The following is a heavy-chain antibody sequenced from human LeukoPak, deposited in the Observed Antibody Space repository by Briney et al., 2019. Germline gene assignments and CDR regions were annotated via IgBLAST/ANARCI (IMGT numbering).Heavy chain of an antibody. CDR2: IIPIFGTA. CDR1: GGTFSSYA. CDR3: ARGVHYGGAIDY. V-gene: IGHV1-69*06. D-gene: IGHD4-17*01. J-gene: IGHJ4*02. Sequence: ASVKVSCKASGGTFSSYAISWVRQAPGQGLEWMGRIIPIFGTANYAQKFQGRVTITADKSTSTAYMELSSLRSEDTAVYCCARGVHYGGAIDYWGQGTLVTVSS.